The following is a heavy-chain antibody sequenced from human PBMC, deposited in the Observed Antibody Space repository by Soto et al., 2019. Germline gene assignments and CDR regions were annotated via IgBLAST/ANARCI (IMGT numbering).Heavy chain of an antibody. CDR3: VRVSSRPWSFEL. Sequence: QVQLVQSGAEVKKPGASVKVSCKASGYIFNNYDINWVRQATGQGLEWMGWMNPNVGKAYYAQNFQGRLTMTRDTSSPTAYIEMNILNSEDTAVYCCVRVSSRPWSFELWGRGTLVSVSS. CDR1: GYIFNNYD. D-gene: IGHD6-6*01. CDR2: MNPNVGKA. V-gene: IGHV1-8*01. J-gene: IGHJ2*01.